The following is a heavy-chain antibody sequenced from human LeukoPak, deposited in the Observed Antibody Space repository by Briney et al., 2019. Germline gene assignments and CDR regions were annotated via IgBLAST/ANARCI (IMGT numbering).Heavy chain of an antibody. D-gene: IGHD6-19*01. J-gene: IGHJ3*02. CDR1: GGSISSYY. CDR2: IYYSGST. CDR3: ARRIAVAGYDAFDI. Sequence: KPSETLSLTCTVSGGSISSYYWSWIRQPPGKGLEWIGYIYYSGSTNYNPSLKSRVTISVDTSKNQFSLKLSSVTAADTAVCYCARRIAVAGYDAFDIWGQGTMVTVSS. V-gene: IGHV4-59*08.